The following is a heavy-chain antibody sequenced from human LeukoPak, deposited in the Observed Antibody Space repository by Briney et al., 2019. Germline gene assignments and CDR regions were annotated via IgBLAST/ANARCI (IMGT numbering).Heavy chain of an antibody. V-gene: IGHV1-8*01. D-gene: IGHD3-9*01. J-gene: IGHJ4*02. CDR3: ARYYDILTGLSRDY. Sequence: ASVKVSCKASGYTFTSNDINWVRQATGQGLEWMGWMNPNSGNTAYAQKFQGRVTMTRNTSISTAYMELSSLRSEDTAVYYCARYYDILTGLSRDYWGQGTLVTVSS. CDR1: GYTFTSND. CDR2: MNPNSGNT.